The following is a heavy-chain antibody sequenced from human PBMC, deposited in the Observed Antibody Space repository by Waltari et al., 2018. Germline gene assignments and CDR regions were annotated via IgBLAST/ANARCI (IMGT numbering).Heavy chain of an antibody. CDR1: GGSFSGYY. Sequence: VQLQQWGAGLLKPSETLSLTCAVYGGSFSGYYWSWIRQPPGKGLEWVANIKQDGSEKYYVDSVKGRFTISRDNAKNSLYLQMNSLRAEDTAVYYCARESIAAAGTGYFDYWGQGTLVTVSS. CDR2: IKQDGSEK. J-gene: IGHJ4*02. V-gene: IGHV3-7*01. D-gene: IGHD6-13*01. CDR3: ARESIAAAGTGYFDY.